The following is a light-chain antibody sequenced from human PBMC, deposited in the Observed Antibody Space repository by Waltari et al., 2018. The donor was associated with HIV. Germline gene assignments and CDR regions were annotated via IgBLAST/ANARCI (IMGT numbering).Light chain of an antibody. V-gene: IGLV2-8*01. CDR2: EVS. CDR1: SSDVGGYNY. J-gene: IGLJ2*01. Sequence: QSALTQPPSASGSPGQSVTISCTGTSSDVGGYNYVSWYQQHPGKAPKLMIYEVSKRPSGVPDRFSGSVSGNTASLTVSGLQAEDEADYYCSSYTGSDNLVFGGGTKLTVL. CDR3: SSYTGSDNLV.